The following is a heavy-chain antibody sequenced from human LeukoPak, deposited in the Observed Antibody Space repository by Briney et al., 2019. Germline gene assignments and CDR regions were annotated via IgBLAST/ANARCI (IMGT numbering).Heavy chain of an antibody. V-gene: IGHV1-2*02. Sequence: ASVKVSCKASGYTFTGYYIHWVRQAPGQGLEWMGWINPNSGNTNYAPKFQGRVTVTRDTSITTAYMELSRLRSDDTAVYYCARPTTVVTPGDGAFDIWGQGTMVTVSS. J-gene: IGHJ3*02. D-gene: IGHD4-23*01. CDR1: GYTFTGYY. CDR3: ARPTTVVTPGDGAFDI. CDR2: INPNSGNT.